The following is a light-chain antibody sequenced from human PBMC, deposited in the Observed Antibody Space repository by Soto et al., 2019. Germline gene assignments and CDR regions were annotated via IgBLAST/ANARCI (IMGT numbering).Light chain of an antibody. J-gene: IGLJ1*01. CDR2: GDS. CDR3: QSYDNSLSGSNV. CDR1: SSNIGAGHD. V-gene: IGLV1-40*01. Sequence: QSVLTQPPSVSGAPGQSVTISCTGSSSNIGAGHDVHWYQQFPGIAPKVLIYGDSNRPSGVPDRFSGSKSGTSASLAITGLQAEDEADYYCQSYDNSLSGSNVFGTGTKLTVL.